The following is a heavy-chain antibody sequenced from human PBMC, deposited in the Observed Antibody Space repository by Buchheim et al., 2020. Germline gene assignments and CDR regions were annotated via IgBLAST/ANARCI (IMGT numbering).Heavy chain of an antibody. CDR3: ARARYLYRTPYGMDV. CDR1: GFTFSSYE. V-gene: IGHV3-48*03. J-gene: IGHJ6*02. D-gene: IGHD3-16*02. Sequence: EVQLVESGGGLVQPGGSLRLSCAASGFTFSSYEMNWVRQAPGKGLEWVSYISSSGSTIYYADSVNGRFTISRDNAKNSLYLQMNSLRAEDTAVYYCARARYLYRTPYGMDVWGQGTT. CDR2: ISSSGSTI.